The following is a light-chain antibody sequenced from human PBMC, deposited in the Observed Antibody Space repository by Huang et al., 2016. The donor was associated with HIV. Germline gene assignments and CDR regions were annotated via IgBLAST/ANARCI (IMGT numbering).Light chain of an antibody. V-gene: IGKV1-39*01. J-gene: IGKJ4*01. Sequence: DIQMTQSPSSLSESIGDRVTITCRPSQSVSTYLNWYPEKPGKAPKLLIYAASSLQSGVPSRFSGSGSGTDFTLTISSVQPEDFATYYCQQTYSAPLTFGGGTRVEIK. CDR1: QSVSTY. CDR3: QQTYSAPLT. CDR2: AAS.